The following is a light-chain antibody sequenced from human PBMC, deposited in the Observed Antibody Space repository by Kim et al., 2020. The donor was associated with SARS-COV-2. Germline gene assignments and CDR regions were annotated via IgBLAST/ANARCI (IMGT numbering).Light chain of an antibody. CDR3: KQKNNRPPLT. V-gene: IGKV3-15*01. CDR1: QSVSSN. J-gene: IGKJ4*01. Sequence: EIVMTQSPATLSVSPGERATLSCRASQSVSSNLAWYQQKPGQAPRLLIYGASTRATGIPARFSGSGSGTEFTLTISSLQSEDFAVYYCKQKNNRPPLTFGGGTKVDIK. CDR2: GAS.